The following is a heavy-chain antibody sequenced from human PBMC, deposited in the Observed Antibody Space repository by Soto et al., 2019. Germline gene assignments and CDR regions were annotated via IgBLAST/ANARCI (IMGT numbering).Heavy chain of an antibody. CDR2: IYWDDDK. D-gene: IGHD3-9*01. V-gene: IGHV2-5*02. CDR1: GFSLSTSGVG. CDR3: XHSRTGYRRGDAFDI. J-gene: IGHJ3*02. Sequence: SGPTLVKPTQTLTLTCTFSGFSLSTSGVGVGWIRQPPGKALEWLALIYWDDDKRYSXXLKSXXXXXXXXXXXXXVLXXXXXXXXXXXTXXXXHSRTGYRRGDAFDIWGQGTMVTVSS.